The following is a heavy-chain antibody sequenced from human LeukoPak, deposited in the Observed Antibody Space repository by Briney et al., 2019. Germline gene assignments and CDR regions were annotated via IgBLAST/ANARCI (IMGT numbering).Heavy chain of an antibody. CDR3: ARSDYPYPWYFDY. J-gene: IGHJ4*02. Sequence: PGGSLRLSCAASGFTFSSYAMSWVRQAPGKGLEWVSAISGSGGSTYYADSVKGRFTISRDNSKNTLYLQMNSLRAEDTAVYYCARSDYPYPWYFDYWGQGTLVTVSS. CDR1: GFTFSSYA. CDR2: ISGSGGST. D-gene: IGHD4-11*01. V-gene: IGHV3-23*01.